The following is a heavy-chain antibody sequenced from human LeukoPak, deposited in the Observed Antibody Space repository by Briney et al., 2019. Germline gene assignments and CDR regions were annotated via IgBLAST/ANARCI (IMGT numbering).Heavy chain of an antibody. CDR3: GSSSSFWDI. CDR1: GFTFGDYA. Sequence: GGSLRLSCTASGFTFGDYAMSWFRQAPGKGLEWVGFIRSKAYGGTTEYAASVKGRFTISRDDSKSIAYLQMSSLKTEDTAVYYSGSSSSFWDIGGQGTMLTVFS. V-gene: IGHV3-49*03. CDR2: IRSKAYGGTT. J-gene: IGHJ3*02. D-gene: IGHD6-6*01.